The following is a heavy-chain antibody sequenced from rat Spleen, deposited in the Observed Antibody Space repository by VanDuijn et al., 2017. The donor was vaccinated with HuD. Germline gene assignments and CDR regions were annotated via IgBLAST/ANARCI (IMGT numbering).Heavy chain of an antibody. CDR2: IWGDGST. CDR3: ARDMNSGYYFDY. D-gene: IGHD4-3*01. V-gene: IGHV2-4*01. Sequence: QVQLKESGPGLVQPSQTLSLTCTVSGFSLTSYGVSWVRQPPGMGLEWMGVIWGDGSTDYNSALKSRLSISRDTSKSQVFLKINSLQTEDTATYYCARDMNSGYYFDYWGQGVMVTVSS. J-gene: IGHJ2*01. CDR1: GFSLTSYG.